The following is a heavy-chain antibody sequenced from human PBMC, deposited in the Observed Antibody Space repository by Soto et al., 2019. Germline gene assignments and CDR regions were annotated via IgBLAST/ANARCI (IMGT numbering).Heavy chain of an antibody. CDR1: GFTFTSYW. CDR3: AKRELNSTGLLH. V-gene: IGHV3-74*01. D-gene: IGHD3-9*01. Sequence: EVQLVEAGGGLVQPGGSLRLSCAASGFTFTSYWMHWVRQGPGKGLEWVSRINSDGSSTAYADSVKSRFTISRDNAKNTLYLQMNSLRDDDTTIYYCAKRELNSTGLLHWGPGTQVSVSS. CDR2: INSDGSST. J-gene: IGHJ4*02.